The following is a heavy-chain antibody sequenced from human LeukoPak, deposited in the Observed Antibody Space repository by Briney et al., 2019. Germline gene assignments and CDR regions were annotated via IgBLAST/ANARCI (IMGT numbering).Heavy chain of an antibody. CDR1: GFTFSSYS. J-gene: IGHJ4*02. CDR3: ARDVCSSTSCYRGGYYFDY. D-gene: IGHD2-2*01. Sequence: GGSLRLSCAASGFTFSSYSMNWVRQAPGKGLEWVSSISSSSSYIYCADSVKGRFTISRDNAKNSLYLQMNSLRAEDTAVYYCARDVCSSTSCYRGGYYFDYWGQGTLVTVSS. V-gene: IGHV3-21*01. CDR2: ISSSSSYI.